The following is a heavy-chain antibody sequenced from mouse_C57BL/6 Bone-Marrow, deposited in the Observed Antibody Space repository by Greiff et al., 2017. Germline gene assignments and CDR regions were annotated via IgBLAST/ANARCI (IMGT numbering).Heavy chain of an antibody. CDR1: GYTFTDYY. V-gene: IGHV1-19*01. Sequence: VQLQQSGPVLVKPGASVTMSCKASGYTFTDYYMNWVKQSHGKSLEWIGVINPYNGGTSYNQKFKGKATLTVDKSSSTAYMELNSLTSEDSAVYYCAREGGGWGFYAMDYWGQGTSVTVSS. CDR3: AREGGGWGFYAMDY. CDR2: INPYNGGT. J-gene: IGHJ4*01. D-gene: IGHD1-1*02.